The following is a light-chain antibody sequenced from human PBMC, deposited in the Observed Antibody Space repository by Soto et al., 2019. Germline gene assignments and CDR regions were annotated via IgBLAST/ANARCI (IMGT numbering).Light chain of an antibody. J-gene: IGLJ2*01. Sequence: QAVVTQSPSASASLGASVKLTCTLSSGHSSYAIAWHQQQPEKGPRYLMKVNSDGSHRKGDGIPDRFSGSSSGAERYLTISSLQSEDEADYYCQAWGSAIVVFGGGTQLTVL. CDR3: QAWGSAIVV. CDR2: VNSDGSH. CDR1: SGHSSYA. V-gene: IGLV4-69*01.